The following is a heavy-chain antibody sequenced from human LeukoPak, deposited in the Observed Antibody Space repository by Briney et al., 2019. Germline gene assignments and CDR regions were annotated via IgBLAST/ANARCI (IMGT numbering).Heavy chain of an antibody. J-gene: IGHJ4*02. Sequence: GGSLRLSCAASGFSFSSYGMHWVRQAPGKGLEWVTFIRYDGSNKYYADSVKGRFTISRDDSKNTLYLQMNSLRTEDTAVYYCAKDSSGSSWYWDYWGQGTLVTVSS. D-gene: IGHD6-13*01. V-gene: IGHV3-30*02. CDR2: IRYDGSNK. CDR1: GFSFSSYG. CDR3: AKDSSGSSWYWDY.